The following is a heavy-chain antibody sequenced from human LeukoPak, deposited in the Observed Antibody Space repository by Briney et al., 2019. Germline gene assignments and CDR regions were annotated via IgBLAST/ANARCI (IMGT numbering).Heavy chain of an antibody. CDR1: GLTFSDYY. J-gene: IGHJ5*02. CDR2: ISSSGSPI. Sequence: PGGSLRLSCAASGLTFSDYYMSWIRQAPGDGLEWDSYISSSGSPIFYADFVKGRFTISRDKAKNFLYLQMKSLRDEATALYYCAKDRYTTTWNWFDPWGQGTLVTVSS. CDR3: AKDRYTTTWNWFDP. D-gene: IGHD6-13*01. V-gene: IGHV3-11*01.